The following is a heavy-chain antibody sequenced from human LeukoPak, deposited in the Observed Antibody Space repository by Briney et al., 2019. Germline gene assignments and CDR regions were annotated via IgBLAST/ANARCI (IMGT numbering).Heavy chain of an antibody. CDR2: INHSGSS. CDR3: ARVKDH. J-gene: IGHJ4*02. Sequence: PSETLSLTCAVYGGSFRGYYWSWIRQPPGKGLEWIGEINHSGSSNYNPSLKSRVTMSVDTSKNQFSLELSSVTAADTAVYYCARVKDHWGQGTLVTVSS. CDR1: GGSFRGYY. V-gene: IGHV4-34*01. D-gene: IGHD2-15*01.